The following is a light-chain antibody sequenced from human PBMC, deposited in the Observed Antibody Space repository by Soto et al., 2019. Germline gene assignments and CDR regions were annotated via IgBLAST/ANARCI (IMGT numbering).Light chain of an antibody. CDR1: STDVGANNY. Sequence: QSALTQPASVSGSPGQSITISCTGTSTDVGANNYVSWYQQHPGRAPKVMIYDVTNRPSGVSSRFSGSKSGNTASLTISGLQAEDEADYYCSSHVDATPGVFGGGTKLPAL. CDR2: DVT. J-gene: IGLJ2*01. CDR3: SSHVDATPGV. V-gene: IGLV2-14*01.